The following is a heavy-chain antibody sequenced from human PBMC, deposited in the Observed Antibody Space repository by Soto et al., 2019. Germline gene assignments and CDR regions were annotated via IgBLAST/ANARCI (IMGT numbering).Heavy chain of an antibody. J-gene: IGHJ6*04. CDR1: GGTFSSYT. CDR3: AREVRLYYRFYMDV. Sequence: GASVKVSCKASGGTFSSYTISWVRQAPGQGLEWMGRIIPILGIANYAQKFQGRVTITADKSMSTAYMELSSLKSEDTAVYYCAREVRLYYRFYMDVWGKGTTVPVAS. V-gene: IGHV1-69*04. D-gene: IGHD2-8*01. CDR2: IIPILGIA.